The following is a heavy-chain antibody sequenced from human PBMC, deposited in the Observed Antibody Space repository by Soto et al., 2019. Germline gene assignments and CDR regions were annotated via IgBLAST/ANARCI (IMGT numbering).Heavy chain of an antibody. D-gene: IGHD3-9*01. J-gene: IGHJ4*02. CDR3: ARDRYDDILLPFHY. Sequence: ASVKVSCKASGYTFTSYGISWVRQALGQGLEWMGWISAYNGNTNYAQKLQGRVTMTTDTSTSTAYMELRSLRSDDTAVYYCARDRYDDILLPFHYWGQGTLVTSPQ. V-gene: IGHV1-18*01. CDR2: ISAYNGNT. CDR1: GYTFTSYG.